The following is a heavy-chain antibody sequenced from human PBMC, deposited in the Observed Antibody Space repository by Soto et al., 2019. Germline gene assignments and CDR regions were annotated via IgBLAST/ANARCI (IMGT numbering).Heavy chain of an antibody. CDR3: VREMPVPIRGGYYYYSVLDD. J-gene: IGHJ6*02. V-gene: IGHV3-74*01. CDR2: LKSDGRDT. CDR1: GFSFNDNC. Sequence: GGSLRLSCAASGFSFNDNCMHWVRQVPGKGLMWVSRLKSDGRDTIYADSVKVRFTVSRYSDKNTLYLQMKSLRVEATDVYYCVREMPVPIRGGYYYYSVLDDWGQGTTVTVSS. D-gene: IGHD5-12*01.